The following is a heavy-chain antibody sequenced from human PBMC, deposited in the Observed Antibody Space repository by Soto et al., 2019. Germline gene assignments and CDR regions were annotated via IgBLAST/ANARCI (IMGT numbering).Heavy chain of an antibody. CDR3: ARDLGSYIDY. D-gene: IGHD1-26*01. CDR2: ISWNSGSI. CDR1: GFTFDDYA. J-gene: IGHJ4*02. V-gene: IGHV3-9*01. Sequence: PGGSLRLSCAASGFTFDDYAMHWVRQAPGKGLEWVSGISWNSGSIGYADSVKGRFTISRDNAKNSLYLQMNSLRAEDTAVYYCARDLGSYIDYWGQGTLVTVSS.